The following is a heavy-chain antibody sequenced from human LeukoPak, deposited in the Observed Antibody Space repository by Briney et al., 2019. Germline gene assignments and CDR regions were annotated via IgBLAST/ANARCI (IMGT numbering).Heavy chain of an antibody. CDR1: GGTFSSYG. J-gene: IGHJ3*02. D-gene: IGHD1-1*01. Sequence: SVKVFCKASGGTFSSYGISWVRQAPGQGLEWMGRIIPIFGIANYAQKFQGRVTITADKSTSTAYMELSSLRSEDTAVYYCARSSRTTDDAFDIRGQGTMVTVSS. V-gene: IGHV1-69*04. CDR2: IIPIFGIA. CDR3: ARSSRTTDDAFDI.